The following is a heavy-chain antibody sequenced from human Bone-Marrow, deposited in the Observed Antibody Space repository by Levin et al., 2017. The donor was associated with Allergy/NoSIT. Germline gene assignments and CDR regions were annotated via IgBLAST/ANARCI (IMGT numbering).Heavy chain of an antibody. CDR1: GFTFDDYA. D-gene: IGHD3-16*01. CDR3: VKDKAGGRAVRGFDS. CDR2: VTWNSGTI. V-gene: IGHV3-9*01. Sequence: PGGSLRLSCAASGFTFDDYAIHWVRQAPGKGLEWVSGVTWNSGTIAYADSVRGRFTISRDNAKNSVFLQMNSLRTEDTALYYCVKDKAGGRAVRGFDSWGQGTLVTVSS. J-gene: IGHJ4*02.